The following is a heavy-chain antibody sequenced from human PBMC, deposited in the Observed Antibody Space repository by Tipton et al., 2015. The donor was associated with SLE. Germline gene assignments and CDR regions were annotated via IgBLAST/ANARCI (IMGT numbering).Heavy chain of an antibody. CDR1: GFTFSSYD. D-gene: IGHD3-10*01. CDR2: IGTAGDL. Sequence: SLRLSCAASGFTFSSYDMHWVRQATGKGLEWVSAIGTAGDLYYPGSVKGRFTISRENAKNSLYLQMNSLRAGDTAVYYCARAEGVIAALDVWGKGTTVTVSS. CDR3: ARAEGVIAALDV. J-gene: IGHJ6*04. V-gene: IGHV3-13*05.